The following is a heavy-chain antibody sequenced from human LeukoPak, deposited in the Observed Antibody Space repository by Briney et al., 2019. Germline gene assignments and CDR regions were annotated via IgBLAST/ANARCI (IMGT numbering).Heavy chain of an antibody. J-gene: IGHJ4*02. Sequence: ASVKVSCKASGYTFTGSYVHWVRQTPGQGLEWMGWISPNSGGTNYAQKFQGRITMTRDTSISTVYMEMSRLRSDDTAVFYCARVPDIVTTRAFDFWGQGTLVTVSS. CDR3: ARVPDIVTTRAFDF. CDR2: ISPNSGGT. D-gene: IGHD5-12*01. CDR1: GYTFTGSY. V-gene: IGHV1-2*02.